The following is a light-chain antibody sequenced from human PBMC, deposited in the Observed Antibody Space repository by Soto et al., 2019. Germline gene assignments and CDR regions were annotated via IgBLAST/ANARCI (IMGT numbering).Light chain of an antibody. CDR3: QRYYNAPFT. CDR1: QGIKNY. J-gene: IGKJ4*01. V-gene: IGKV1-27*01. CDR2: AAS. Sequence: DSQVTQHPSSLSASVGGRVTITCRASQGIKNYLAWYQQKPGETPKLLIYAASTLESGIPPLFSGSGSGTDFTLTINNLQPEDVATYYCQRYYNAPFTFCGGTKV.